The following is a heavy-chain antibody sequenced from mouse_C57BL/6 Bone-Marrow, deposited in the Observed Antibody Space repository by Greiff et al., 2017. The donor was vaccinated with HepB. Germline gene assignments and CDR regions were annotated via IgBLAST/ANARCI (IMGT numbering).Heavy chain of an antibody. CDR2: ISSGGSYT. CDR1: GFTFSSYG. V-gene: IGHV5-6*02. D-gene: IGHD1-1*01. CDR3: AIGTVEGRWYFDV. J-gene: IGHJ1*03. Sequence: EVKLVESGGDLVKPGGSLKLSCAASGFTFSSYGMSWVRQTPDKRLEWVATISSGGSYTYYPDSVKGRFTISRDNAKNTLYLQMSRLTSEDTAMYYCAIGTVEGRWYFDVWGTGTTVTVSS.